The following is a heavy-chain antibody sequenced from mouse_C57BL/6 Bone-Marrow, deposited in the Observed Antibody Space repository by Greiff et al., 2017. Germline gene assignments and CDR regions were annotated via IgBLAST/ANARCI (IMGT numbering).Heavy chain of an antibody. J-gene: IGHJ4*01. V-gene: IGHV1-81*01. Sequence: QVQLQQSGAELARPGASVKLSCKASGYTFTSYGISWVKQRPGQGLEWIGEIYPRSGNTYYNEKFKGKATLTADKSSSTAYMELRSLTSEDSAVYFCARSLVWSRYAMDYWGQGTSVTGSS. D-gene: IGHD2-10*02. CDR2: IYPRSGNT. CDR1: GYTFTSYG. CDR3: ARSLVWSRYAMDY.